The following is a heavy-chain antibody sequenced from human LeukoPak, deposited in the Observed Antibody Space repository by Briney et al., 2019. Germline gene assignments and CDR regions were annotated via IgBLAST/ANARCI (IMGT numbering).Heavy chain of an antibody. Sequence: GGSLRLSCVVSGFTFSSHWMSWVRQAPGKGLEWVANIKEDGSEKYYVDSVKGRFTISRDNAKKSLYLQMDSLRAEDTAVYFCARGMDYYDNRGYTTDSWGQGTLVTVAS. CDR3: ARGMDYYDNRGYTTDS. J-gene: IGHJ4*02. D-gene: IGHD3-22*01. V-gene: IGHV3-7*01. CDR2: IKEDGSEK. CDR1: GFTFSSHW.